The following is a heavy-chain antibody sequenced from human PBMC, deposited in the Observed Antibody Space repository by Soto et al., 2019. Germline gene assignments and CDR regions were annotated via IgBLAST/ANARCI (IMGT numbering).Heavy chain of an antibody. Sequence: PGGSLRLSCAASGFTVTTNYMSWVRQPPGKGLEWVSVVYSGGSTYYADSVKGRFTISRDNSKNTLYLQMNSLRAEDTAVYYCARESSYYDSSGYYYWFDPWGQGTLVTVSS. CDR2: VYSGGST. D-gene: IGHD3-22*01. CDR1: GFTVTTNY. V-gene: IGHV3-66*01. CDR3: ARESSYYDSSGYYYWFDP. J-gene: IGHJ5*02.